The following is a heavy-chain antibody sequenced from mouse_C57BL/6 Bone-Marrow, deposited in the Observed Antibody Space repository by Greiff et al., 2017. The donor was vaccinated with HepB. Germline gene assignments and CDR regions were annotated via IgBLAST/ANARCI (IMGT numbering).Heavy chain of an antibody. CDR2: IWSGGST. D-gene: IGHD2-4*01. CDR1: GFSLTSYG. Sequence: QVQLKESGPGLVQPSQSLSITCTVSGFSLTSYGVHWVRQSPGKGLEWLGVIWSGGSTDYNAAFISRLSISKDNSKSQVFFKMNSLQADDTAIYYCARNYGPYDYDVAMDYWGQGTSVTVSS. V-gene: IGHV2-2*01. J-gene: IGHJ4*01. CDR3: ARNYGPYDYDVAMDY.